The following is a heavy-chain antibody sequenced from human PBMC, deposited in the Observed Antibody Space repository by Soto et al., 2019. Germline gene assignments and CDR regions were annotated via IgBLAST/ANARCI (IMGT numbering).Heavy chain of an antibody. CDR2: VSYDGSNE. J-gene: IGHJ6*02. V-gene: IGHV3-30-3*01. CDR1: GFTFSTYA. D-gene: IGHD6-19*01. CDR3: AKMGVYRSGWRNGMDV. Sequence: GGSLRLSCAASGFTFSTYAMHWVRQAPGKGLEWVAVVSYDGSNEYYADSVKGRFTISRDNSKNTLYLQMNSLRTEDTAIYYRAKMGVYRSGWRNGMDVCGQRNTVTVSS.